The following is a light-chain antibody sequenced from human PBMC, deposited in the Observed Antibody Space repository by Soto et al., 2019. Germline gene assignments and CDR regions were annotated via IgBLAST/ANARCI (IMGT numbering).Light chain of an antibody. CDR3: HQDSSSPRT. V-gene: IGKV3-20*01. J-gene: IGKJ5*01. CDR1: QTISSGF. CDR2: DAS. Sequence: ENGLTQSPGILYLSPGDRATLSCRPSQTISSGFLAWYQQKVGQAPRLLIYDASNRATGVPDRFSGSGSGTDFSLTISRLEPEDFAVYHCHQDSSSPRTFGQGTRLESK.